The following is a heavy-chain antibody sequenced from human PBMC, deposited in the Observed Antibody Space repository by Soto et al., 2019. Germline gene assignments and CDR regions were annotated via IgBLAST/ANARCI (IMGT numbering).Heavy chain of an antibody. J-gene: IGHJ4*01. CDR3: AKENRPAAKTLRTIDY. CDR1: GFSVSNNY. D-gene: IGHD6-13*01. Sequence: EVQLVESGGGLIQPGGSLRLSCAASGFSVSNNYISWVRQAPGKGLEWVSAISDGGGSTQYADSVQGRFTISRDNSKDTLYLQVNSLRAEDTAIYYCAKENRPAAKTLRTIDYWGQGTLVTVSS. CDR2: SDGGGST. V-gene: IGHV3-53*01.